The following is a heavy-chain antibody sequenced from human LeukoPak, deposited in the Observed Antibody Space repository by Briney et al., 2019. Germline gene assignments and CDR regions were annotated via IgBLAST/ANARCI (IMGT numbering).Heavy chain of an antibody. CDR3: ATSKNTGLEAFDI. V-gene: IGHV4-39*01. CDR1: GGSISSSSYY. Sequence: PSETLSLTCTVSGGSISSSSYYWGWIRQPPGKGLEWIGSIYYSGSTYYNPSLKSRVTISVDTSKNQFSLKLSSVTAADTAVYFCATSKNTGLEAFDIWGQGTMVTVSS. D-gene: IGHD5-18*01. J-gene: IGHJ3*02. CDR2: IYYSGST.